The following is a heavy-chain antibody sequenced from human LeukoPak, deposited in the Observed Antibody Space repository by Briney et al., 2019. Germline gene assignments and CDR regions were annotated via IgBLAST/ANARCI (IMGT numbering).Heavy chain of an antibody. D-gene: IGHD6-19*01. CDR3: AREGAGYSSEWARFDP. V-gene: IGHV4-39*02. Sequence: SETLSLTCTVSGGSISSSSYYWGWIRRPPGKGLEWIGSIYYSGSTYYNPSLKSRVTISVDTSKNQFSLKLSSVTAADTAVYYCAREGAGYSSEWARFDPSGQGTLVTVSS. J-gene: IGHJ5*02. CDR2: IYYSGST. CDR1: GGSISSSSYY.